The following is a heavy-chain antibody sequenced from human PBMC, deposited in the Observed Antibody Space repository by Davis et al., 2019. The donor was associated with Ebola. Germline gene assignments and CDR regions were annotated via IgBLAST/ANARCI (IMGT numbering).Heavy chain of an antibody. CDR3: AKSQFWTPYYFDY. CDR2: VSGTGSHT. J-gene: IGHJ4*02. V-gene: IGHV3-23*01. CDR1: GFTFSSYG. Sequence: PGGSLRLSCAVSGFTFSSYGMSWVRQAPGKGLEWVSAVSGTGSHTEYADSVKDRFTISRDNSKSTLYLQMNSLRAEDTAIYYCAKSQFWTPYYFDYWGQGTLVTVSS. D-gene: IGHD3/OR15-3a*01.